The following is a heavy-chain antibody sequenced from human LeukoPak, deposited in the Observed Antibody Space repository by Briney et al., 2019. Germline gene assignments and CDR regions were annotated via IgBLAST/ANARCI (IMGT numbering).Heavy chain of an antibody. CDR3: ARSKGYCSSTSCSYAFDI. V-gene: IGHV1-2*02. D-gene: IGHD2-2*01. J-gene: IGHJ3*02. CDR2: INPNSDGS. Sequence: GASVKVSCKASGFTFSGYYMHWVRQAPGQGLEWMGWINPNSDGSTYAQNFQGRVTMTRDTSISTAYMELSRLRSDDTAVYYCARSKGYCSSTSCSYAFDIWGQGTMVTVSS. CDR1: GFTFSGYY.